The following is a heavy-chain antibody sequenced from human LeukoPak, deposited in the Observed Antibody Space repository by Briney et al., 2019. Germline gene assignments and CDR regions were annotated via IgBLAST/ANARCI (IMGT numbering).Heavy chain of an antibody. CDR2: INPNSGGT. V-gene: IGHV1-2*02. J-gene: IGHJ4*02. D-gene: IGHD3-3*01. Sequence: ASVKVSCKASGYTFTGYYMHWVRQAPGQGLEWMGWINPNSGGTNYAQKFQGRVTMTRDTSISTAYMELSRLRSDDTAVYYCARDEGLYSNNLVDYWGQGTLVTVSS. CDR1: GYTFTGYY. CDR3: ARDEGLYSNNLVDY.